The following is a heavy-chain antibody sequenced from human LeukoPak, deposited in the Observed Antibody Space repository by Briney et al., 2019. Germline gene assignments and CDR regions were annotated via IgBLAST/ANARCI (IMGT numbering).Heavy chain of an antibody. CDR3: AKGQYPYFDY. CDR2: ISSSGSTI. D-gene: IGHD2-2*01. V-gene: IGHV3-48*01. Sequence: GGSLRLSCAASGFTFSSYSMNWVRQAPGKGLEWVSYISSSGSTIYYADSVKGRFTISRDNAKNSLYLQMNSLRAEDTAVYYCAKGQYPYFDYWGQGTLVTVSS. CDR1: GFTFSSYS. J-gene: IGHJ4*02.